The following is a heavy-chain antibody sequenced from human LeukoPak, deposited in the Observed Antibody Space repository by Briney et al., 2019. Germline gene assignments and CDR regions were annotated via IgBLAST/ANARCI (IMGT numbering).Heavy chain of an antibody. CDR2: TRYDGSNK. D-gene: IGHD6-6*01. J-gene: IGHJ4*02. Sequence: GGSLRLSCAASGFTFSSYGMYWVRQAPGKGLEWVAFTRYDGSNKYYADSVKGRFTISRDNSKNTLYLKMNSLRAEDTAVYYCRGEGSSSSFDYWGQGTLVTVSS. V-gene: IGHV3-30*02. CDR3: RGEGSSSSFDY. CDR1: GFTFSSYG.